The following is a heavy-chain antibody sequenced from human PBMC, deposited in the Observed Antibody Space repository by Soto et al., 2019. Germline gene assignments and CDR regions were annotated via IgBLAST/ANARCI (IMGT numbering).Heavy chain of an antibody. Sequence: SETLSLTCTVSGGSISSSSYYWGWIRQPPGKGLEWIESIYYSGSTYYNPSLKSRVTISVDTSKNQFSLKLSSVTAADTAVYYCARPQGDYGNWYFDLWGRGTLVTVSS. J-gene: IGHJ2*01. CDR2: IYYSGST. CDR3: ARPQGDYGNWYFDL. V-gene: IGHV4-39*01. CDR1: GGSISSSSYY. D-gene: IGHD4-17*01.